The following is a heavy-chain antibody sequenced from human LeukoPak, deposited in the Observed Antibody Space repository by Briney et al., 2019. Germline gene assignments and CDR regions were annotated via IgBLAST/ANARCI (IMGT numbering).Heavy chain of an antibody. V-gene: IGHV1-69*04. CDR2: IIPILGIA. CDR1: GGTFSSYA. CDR3: ARDGAGYSSPWFDP. J-gene: IGHJ5*02. D-gene: IGHD6-13*01. Sequence: GASVKVSCKASGGTFSSYAISWVRQAPGQGLEWMGRIIPILGIANYAQKFQGRVTITADKSTSTAYMELSSLRSEDTAVYYCARDGAGYSSPWFDPWGQGTLVTVSS.